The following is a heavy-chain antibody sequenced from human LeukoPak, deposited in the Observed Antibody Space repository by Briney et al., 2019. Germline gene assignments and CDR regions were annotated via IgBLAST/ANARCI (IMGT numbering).Heavy chain of an antibody. V-gene: IGHV1-18*01. CDR2: ISAYNGNT. CDR1: GYTFTSYG. J-gene: IGHJ4*02. Sequence: GASVKVSCKASGYTFTSYGISWVRQAPGQGLEWMGWISAYNGNTHYAQKPQGRVTMTTDTSRRRAYMELRSLRSDDTAVYYCARYAAYDGYDYWGQGTLVTVSS. D-gene: IGHD3-22*01. CDR3: ARYAAYDGYDY.